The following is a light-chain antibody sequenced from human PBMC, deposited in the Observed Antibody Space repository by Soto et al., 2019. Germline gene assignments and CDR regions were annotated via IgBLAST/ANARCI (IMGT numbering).Light chain of an antibody. CDR1: RLGDKY. V-gene: IGLV3-1*01. CDR3: QAWDSSNYV. CDR2: QDS. Sequence: SYELTQPPSVSVSPGQTASITCSGDRLGDKYACWYQQKPGQSPVLVIYQDSKRPSGIPERFSGSNSGNTATLTISGTQAMDEADCYCQAWDSSNYVFGTGTKVTVL. J-gene: IGLJ1*01.